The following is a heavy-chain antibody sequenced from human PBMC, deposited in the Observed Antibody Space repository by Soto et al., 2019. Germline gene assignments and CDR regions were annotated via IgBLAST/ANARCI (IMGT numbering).Heavy chain of an antibody. CDR3: AKDVVVGATTGLGDYYYYYGMDV. CDR1: GFTFSSYG. CDR2: ISYDGSNK. D-gene: IGHD1-26*01. Sequence: GGSLRLSCAASGFTFSSYGMHWVRQAPGKGLEWVAVISYDGSNKYYADSVKGRFTISRDNSKNTLYLQMNSLRVEDTAVYYCAKDVVVGATTGLGDYYYYYGMDVWGQGTTVTVSS. V-gene: IGHV3-30*18. J-gene: IGHJ6*02.